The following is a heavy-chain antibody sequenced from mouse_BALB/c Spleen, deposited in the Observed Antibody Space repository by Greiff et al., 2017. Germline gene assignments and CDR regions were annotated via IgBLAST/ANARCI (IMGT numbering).Heavy chain of an antibody. CDR1: GFTFSSFG. D-gene: IGHD1-1*01. J-gene: IGHJ2*01. V-gene: IGHV5-17*02. CDR3: ARPYYYGSSYYCDY. CDR2: ISSGSSTI. Sequence: EVQLVESGGGLVQPGGSRKLSCAASGFTFSSFGMHWVRQAPEKGLEWVAYISSGSSTIYYADTVKGRFTISRDNPKNTLFLQMTSLRSEDTAMYYCARPYYYGSSYYCDYWGQGTTLTVS.